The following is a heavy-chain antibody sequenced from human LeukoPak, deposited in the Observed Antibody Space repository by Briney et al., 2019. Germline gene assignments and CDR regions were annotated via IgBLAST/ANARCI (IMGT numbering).Heavy chain of an antibody. Sequence: PSETLSLTCAVYGGSFSGYYWSWIRQPPGKGLEWIGEINHSGSTNYNPSLKSRVTISVDTSKNQFSLKLSSETAADTAVYYCVATAVLAVAGTSIDYWGQGTLVTVSS. D-gene: IGHD6-19*01. CDR1: GGSFSGYY. CDR2: INHSGST. J-gene: IGHJ4*02. V-gene: IGHV4-34*01. CDR3: VATAVLAVAGTSIDY.